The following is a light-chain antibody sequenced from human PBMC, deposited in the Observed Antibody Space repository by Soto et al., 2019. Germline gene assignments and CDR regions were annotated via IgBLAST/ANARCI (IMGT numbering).Light chain of an antibody. Sequence: EIVLTQSPGTLSLSPGERATLSCRASQSVSSSYLAWYQQNPGQAPRLLIYGTSSRATGIPDRFSGSGSRTDFTLTISRLEPEDFAVYYCQQYTDWPWGTFGGGTRLEIK. J-gene: IGKJ5*01. CDR1: QSVSSSY. V-gene: IGKV3-20*01. CDR3: QQYTDWPWGT. CDR2: GTS.